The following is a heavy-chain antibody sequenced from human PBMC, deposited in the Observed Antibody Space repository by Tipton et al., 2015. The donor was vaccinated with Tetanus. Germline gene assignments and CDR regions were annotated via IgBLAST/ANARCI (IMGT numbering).Heavy chain of an antibody. CDR2: IYYSGST. J-gene: IGHJ4*02. CDR3: ARPVHLGATVDY. CDR1: GGSISSSSYY. V-gene: IGHV4-39*01. D-gene: IGHD1-26*01. Sequence: GLVKPSETLSLTCTVSGGSISSSSYYWGWIRQPPGKGLEWIGSIYYSGSTYYNPSLKSRVTISVDTSKNQFSLKLSSVTAADTAVYYCARPVHLGATVDYWGQGTLVTVSS.